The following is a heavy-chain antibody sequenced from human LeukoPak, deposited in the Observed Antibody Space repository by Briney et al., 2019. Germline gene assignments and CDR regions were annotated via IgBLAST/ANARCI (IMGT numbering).Heavy chain of an antibody. CDR3: ARHPTVTTPVLDYYYMDV. J-gene: IGHJ6*03. V-gene: IGHV5-51*01. Sequence: GESLKISCKASGYIFSTYWIGWVRQMPGKGLEWMGIIYPGDSDTRYSPSFQGQVTISADKSISTAYLQWSSLKASDTAMYYCARHPTVTTPVLDYYYMDVWGKGTTVTVSS. CDR2: IYPGDSDT. CDR1: GYIFSTYW. D-gene: IGHD4-11*01.